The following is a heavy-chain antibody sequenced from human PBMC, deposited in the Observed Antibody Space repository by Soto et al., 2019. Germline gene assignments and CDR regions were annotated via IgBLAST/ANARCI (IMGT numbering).Heavy chain of an antibody. CDR1: GGSFSDYS. Sequence: SETLSLTCAVYGGSFSDYSWTWIRQPPGKGLEWIAEIDHSGSSNFSPSLKSRVTISIDTSKNQFSLKLSSVTAADTAVYYCARGGWLFSGYTVYAFDISGQGTMVTVSS. V-gene: IGHV4-34*01. CDR2: IDHSGSS. CDR3: ARGGWLFSGYTVYAFDI. J-gene: IGHJ3*02. D-gene: IGHD3-22*01.